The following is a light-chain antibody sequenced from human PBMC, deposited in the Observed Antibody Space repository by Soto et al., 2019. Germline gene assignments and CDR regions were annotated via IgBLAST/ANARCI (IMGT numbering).Light chain of an antibody. CDR3: QQSYSYPRT. J-gene: IGKJ1*01. CDR2: AAS. CDR1: QTITSY. Sequence: DIQMTQSPSSLSASVGDRVAITCRASQTITSYLNWYQQKPGKAPQLLIYAASSLHSGVPSRFSGSGSGTEFTLTISSLQPEDFATYYCQQSYSYPRTFGQGTKVEIK. V-gene: IGKV1-39*01.